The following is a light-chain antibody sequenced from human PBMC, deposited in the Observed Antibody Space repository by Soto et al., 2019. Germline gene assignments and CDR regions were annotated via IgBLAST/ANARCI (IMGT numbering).Light chain of an antibody. CDR1: SSDVGSYNL. Sequence: QSVLTQPASVSWSPGQSITISCTGTSSDVGSYNLVSWYQQHPGKAPKLMIYEVSKRPSGVSNCFSGSKSGNTASLTISGLQAEDEADYYCCSYAGSSTFYVFGTGTKVTVL. J-gene: IGLJ1*01. CDR3: CSYAGSSTFYV. CDR2: EVS. V-gene: IGLV2-23*02.